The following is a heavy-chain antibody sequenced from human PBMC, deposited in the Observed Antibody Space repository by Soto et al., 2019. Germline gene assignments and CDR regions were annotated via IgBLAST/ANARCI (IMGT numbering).Heavy chain of an antibody. CDR3: ARAGVYYGDYYYYGMDV. CDR2: ISSSSYI. V-gene: IGHV3-21*01. D-gene: IGHD4-17*01. CDR1: GLTFSSYS. Sequence: SVRLSCAASGLTFSSYSMYWYRQAPGKGLEWVSSISSSSYIYYADSVKGRFTISRDNAKNSLYLQMNSLRAEDTAVYYCARAGVYYGDYYYYGMDVWGQGTTVNVSS. J-gene: IGHJ6*02.